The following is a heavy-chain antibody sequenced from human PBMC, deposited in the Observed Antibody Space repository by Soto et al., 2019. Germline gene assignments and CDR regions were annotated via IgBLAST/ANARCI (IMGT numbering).Heavy chain of an antibody. CDR3: ARENLAAAGTYQPFGE. CDR2: ISAYNGNT. CDR1: GYTFTSYG. Sequence: ASVKVSCKASGYTFTSYGISWVRQAPGQGLEWMGWISAYNGNTNYAQKLQGRVAMTTDTSTSTAYMELRSLRSDDTAVYYCARENLAAAGTYQPFGEWGQGTLVTVSS. D-gene: IGHD6-13*01. V-gene: IGHV1-18*01. J-gene: IGHJ4*02.